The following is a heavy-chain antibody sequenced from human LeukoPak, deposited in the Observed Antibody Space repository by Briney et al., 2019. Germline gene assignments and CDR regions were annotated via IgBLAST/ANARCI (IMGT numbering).Heavy chain of an antibody. V-gene: IGHV4-39*01. CDR2: IYYSGST. CDR1: GGSISSSSYY. Sequence: SETLSLTCTVSGGSISSSSYYWGWIRQPPGKGLEWIGSIYYSGSTYYNPSLKSRVTISVDTSKNQFSLKLSSVTAADTAVYYCARGGVFGFGETHDAFDIWGQGTMVTVSS. D-gene: IGHD3-10*01. J-gene: IGHJ3*02. CDR3: ARGGVFGFGETHDAFDI.